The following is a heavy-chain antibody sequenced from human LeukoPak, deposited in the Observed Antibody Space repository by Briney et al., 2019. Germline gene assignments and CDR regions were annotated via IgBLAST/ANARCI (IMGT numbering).Heavy chain of an antibody. J-gene: IGHJ4*02. V-gene: IGHV3-23*01. Sequence: GGSLRLSCAVSGFTFSSYAMSWVRPAPGKGLAWVSAVSVTGGSTYYGDSVKGRFTISRDNSKNTLYLQMNSLRAEDTAVYYCAKAPLYYDYWQYYFDYWGQGTLVTVSS. CDR3: AKAPLYYDYWQYYFDY. D-gene: IGHD3-22*01. CDR2: VSVTGGST. CDR1: GFTFSSYA.